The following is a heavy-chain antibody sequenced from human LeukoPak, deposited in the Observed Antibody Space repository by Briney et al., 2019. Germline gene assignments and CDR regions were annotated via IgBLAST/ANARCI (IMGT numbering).Heavy chain of an antibody. V-gene: IGHV3-21*01. CDR2: ISGGSSYI. CDR1: GFTFSSYS. D-gene: IGHD2-15*01. J-gene: IGHJ4*02. Sequence: PGGSLRLSCAASGFTFSSYSMNWVRQAPGKGLEWVSSISGGSSYIDYADSVKGRFTISRDNAKNSLYLQMNSLRAEDTAVYYCARDRYCSGGSCRDYWGQGTLVTVSS. CDR3: ARDRYCSGGSCRDY.